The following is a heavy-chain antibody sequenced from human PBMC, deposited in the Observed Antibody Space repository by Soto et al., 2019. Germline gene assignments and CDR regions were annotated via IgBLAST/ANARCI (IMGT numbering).Heavy chain of an antibody. CDR3: ARAGIAAAGTFVY. CDR1: GFTFSDYY. D-gene: IGHD6-13*01. Sequence: GGSLRLSCAASGFTFSDYYMSWIRQAPGKGLEWVSYISSSSSYTNYADSVKGRFTISRDNAKNSLYLQMNSLRAEDTAVYYCARAGIAAAGTFVYWGQGTLVTVS. V-gene: IGHV3-11*05. CDR2: ISSSSSYT. J-gene: IGHJ4*02.